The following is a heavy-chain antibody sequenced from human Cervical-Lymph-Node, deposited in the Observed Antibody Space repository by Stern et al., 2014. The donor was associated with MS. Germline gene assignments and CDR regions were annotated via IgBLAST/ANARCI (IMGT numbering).Heavy chain of an antibody. J-gene: IGHJ5*02. Sequence: VQLVESGPGLVKPSETLSLTCTVSGGSISGYYWSWIRQPPGKGLEWIGDIYYRGPTTYTPPLKCRPTIPLDPSKNQSSLTLSSVTAADTAVYYCARHQEQLVPFTWFDPWGQGTLVTVSS. CDR1: GGSISGYY. D-gene: IGHD6-6*01. V-gene: IGHV4-59*08. CDR3: ARHQEQLVPFTWFDP. CDR2: IYYRGPT.